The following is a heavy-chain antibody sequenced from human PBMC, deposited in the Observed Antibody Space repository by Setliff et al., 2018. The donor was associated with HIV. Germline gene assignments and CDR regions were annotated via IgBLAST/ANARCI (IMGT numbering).Heavy chain of an antibody. CDR3: ARDQADTYNYLLSGAFDF. Sequence: SETLSLTCTVSGSSITSSSFYWGWIRQPPGKGLEWIGSMTYLGSTSFSPSLKSRVTISVDTSENQFSLNLNSVTAADTAVYYCARDQADTYNYLLSGAFDFWGQGTMVTVSS. J-gene: IGHJ3*01. D-gene: IGHD3-10*01. CDR2: MTYLGST. CDR1: GSSITSSSFY. V-gene: IGHV4-39*02.